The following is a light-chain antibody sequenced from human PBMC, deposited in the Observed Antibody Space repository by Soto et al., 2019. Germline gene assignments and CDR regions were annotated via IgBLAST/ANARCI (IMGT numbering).Light chain of an antibody. V-gene: IGKV3-20*01. J-gene: IGKJ5*01. CDR2: GAS. Sequence: IVLTQSPCTLSLSPGERASLSCRASQSVSSSYLAWYQQKPGRAPRLLIYGASSRATGIPDRFSGSGSGTDFTLTISSLQPEDFAVYYCEQYNNWFSITFGQGTRLEI. CDR3: EQYNNWFSIT. CDR1: QSVSSSY.